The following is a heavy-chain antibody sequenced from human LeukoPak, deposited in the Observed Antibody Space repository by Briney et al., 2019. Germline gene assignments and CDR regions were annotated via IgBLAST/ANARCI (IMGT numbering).Heavy chain of an antibody. D-gene: IGHD3-3*01. CDR1: GGSISSGDYS. V-gene: IGHV4-30-2*01. J-gene: IGHJ4*02. CDR2: IYHSGST. Sequence: SQTLSLTCAVSGGSISSGDYSWSWIRQPPGKGLEWIGYIYHSGSTYYNPSLKSRVTISVDRSKNQFSLKLSSVTAADTAVYYCARALVFWAPSRYYFDYWGQGTLVTVSS. CDR3: ARALVFWAPSRYYFDY.